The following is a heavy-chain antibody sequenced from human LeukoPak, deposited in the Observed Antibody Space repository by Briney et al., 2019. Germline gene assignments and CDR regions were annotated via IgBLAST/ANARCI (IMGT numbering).Heavy chain of an antibody. CDR3: ARVVGTDEGADY. J-gene: IGHJ4*02. D-gene: IGHD1-7*01. CDR2: IKPDGSEK. CDR1: GFTFRHYW. V-gene: IGHV3-7*04. Sequence: GGSLRLSCAASGFTFRHYWMNWVRQASGKGLEWVANIKPDGSEKRYADSVEGRFTISRDNAENSLYLQMNSLRAEDTAVYYCARVVGTDEGADYWGQGTLVTVSS.